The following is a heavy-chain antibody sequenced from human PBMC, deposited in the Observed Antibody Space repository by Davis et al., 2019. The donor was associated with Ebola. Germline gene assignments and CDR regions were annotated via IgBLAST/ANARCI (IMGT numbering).Heavy chain of an antibody. CDR1: GFTFSSYS. V-gene: IGHV3-21*01. CDR2: ISSSSSYI. D-gene: IGHD3-10*01. Sequence: GESLKISCAASGFTFSSYSMNWVRQAPGKGLEWVSSISSSSSYIYYADSVKGRFTISRDNAKNSLYLQMNSLRAENTAVYYCAREGGLLWFGEADVWGQGTTVTVSS. CDR3: AREGGLLWFGEADV. J-gene: IGHJ6*02.